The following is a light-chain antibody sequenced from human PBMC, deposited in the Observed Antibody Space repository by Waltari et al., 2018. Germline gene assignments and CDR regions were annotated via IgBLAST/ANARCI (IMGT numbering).Light chain of an antibody. CDR2: EVS. CDR1: SSDVGTYNL. J-gene: IGLJ3*02. Sequence: QSDLTQPASVSGSPGQSITISCTGTSSDVGTYNLVSWYQQHPGKAPKFMIYEVSKRPSGVSNRFSGSKSGNTASLTVSGLQAEDEADYYCCSYAGSGTWVFGGGTKLTVL. CDR3: CSYAGSGTWV. V-gene: IGLV2-23*02.